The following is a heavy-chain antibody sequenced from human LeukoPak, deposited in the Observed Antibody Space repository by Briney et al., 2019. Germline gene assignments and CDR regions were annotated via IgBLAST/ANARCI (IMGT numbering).Heavy chain of an antibody. Sequence: SETLSLTCAVYGGSLSGHYWSWIRQPPGKGLEWIGESNHSGSTNYNPSLMSRVTMSVDTSKNQFSLKLSSVTAADTAVYYCARAPEFSSGWLLDYWGQGTLVTVSS. D-gene: IGHD3-22*01. CDR3: ARAPEFSSGWLLDY. CDR2: SNHSGST. V-gene: IGHV4-34*01. J-gene: IGHJ4*02. CDR1: GGSLSGHY.